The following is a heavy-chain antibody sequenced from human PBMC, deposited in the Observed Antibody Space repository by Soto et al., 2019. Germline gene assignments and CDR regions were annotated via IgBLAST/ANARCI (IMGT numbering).Heavy chain of an antibody. V-gene: IGHV3-33*01. D-gene: IGHD5-12*01. CDR3: ARARGYSGYDSPRFYFGMDV. CDR1: GFTFSSYG. CDR2: IWYDGSNK. Sequence: QVQLVESGGGVVQPGRSLRLSCAASGFTFSSYGMHWVRQAPGKGLEWVAVIWYDGSNKWYAYSVKGRFTISRDNSKNTLYLQMNSLRAEDTAVYSCARARGYSGYDSPRFYFGMDVWGQGTTVTVSS. J-gene: IGHJ6*02.